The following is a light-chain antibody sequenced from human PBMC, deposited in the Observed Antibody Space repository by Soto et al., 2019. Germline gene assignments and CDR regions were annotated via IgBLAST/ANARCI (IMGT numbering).Light chain of an antibody. J-gene: IGKJ1*01. CDR2: GAS. CDR3: QQYGSSPWT. V-gene: IGKV3-20*01. CDR1: QSVSSSY. Sequence: EVVLKQSPGTLSLSPGERATLSCRASQSVSSSYLAWYQQKPGQAPRLLIYGASGRATGIPDRFSGSGSGTDFTLTISRLEPEDFAVYYCQQYGSSPWTFGQGTKVDIK.